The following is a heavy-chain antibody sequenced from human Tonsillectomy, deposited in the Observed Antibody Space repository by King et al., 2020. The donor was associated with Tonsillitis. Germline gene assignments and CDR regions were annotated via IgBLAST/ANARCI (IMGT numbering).Heavy chain of an antibody. J-gene: IGHJ6*02. CDR3: AREGYGSGSYYAYYYYGMDV. CDR2: ICYDGSNK. V-gene: IGHV3-33*01. Sequence: VQLVESVGGVVQPGRSLRLSCAASGFTFSSYGMHWVRQAPGKGLEWVAVICYDGSNKYYADSVKGRFTISRDNSNNTLYLQMNSLRAEDTAVYYCAREGYGSGSYYAYYYYGMDVWGQGTTVTVSS. CDR1: GFTFSSYG. D-gene: IGHD3-10*01.